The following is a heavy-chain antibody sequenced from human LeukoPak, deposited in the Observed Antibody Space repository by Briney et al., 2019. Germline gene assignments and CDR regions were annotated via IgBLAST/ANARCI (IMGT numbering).Heavy chain of an antibody. V-gene: IGHV1-2*02. Sequence: ASVKVSCKASGYTFTGYYMHWVRQAPGQGLEWMGWINPNSGGTNYAQKFQGRVTMTRDTSISTAYMELSRLRSDDTAVYYCARENCSGGSCYGGTDYWGQGTLVTVSS. CDR1: GYTFTGYY. J-gene: IGHJ4*02. CDR3: ARENCSGGSCYGGTDY. CDR2: INPNSGGT. D-gene: IGHD2-15*01.